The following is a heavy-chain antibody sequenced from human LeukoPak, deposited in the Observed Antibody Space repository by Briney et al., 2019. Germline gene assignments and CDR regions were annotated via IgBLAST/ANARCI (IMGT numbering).Heavy chain of an antibody. CDR3: AKDLGRYCSGGSCYSESDAFDI. V-gene: IGHV3-23*01. D-gene: IGHD2-15*01. CDR2: ISGSGANT. J-gene: IGHJ3*02. Sequence: GGSLRLSCAASGFAFSSCAMSWVRQAPGKGLEWVSAISGSGANTYYGDSVKGRFSISRDNSKNTLYLQMNSLRADDTAVYYCAKDLGRYCSGGSCYSESDAFDIWGQGTMVTVSS. CDR1: GFAFSSCA.